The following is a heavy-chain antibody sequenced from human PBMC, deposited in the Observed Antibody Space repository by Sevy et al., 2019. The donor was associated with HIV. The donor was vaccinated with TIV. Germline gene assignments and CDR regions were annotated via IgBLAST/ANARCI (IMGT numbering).Heavy chain of an antibody. V-gene: IGHV3-30-3*01. CDR1: GFTFSSYA. D-gene: IGHD4-17*01. CDR2: ISYDGSNK. Sequence: GGSLRLSCAASGFTFSSYAMHWVRQAPGKGLEWAAVISYDGSNKYYADSVKGRFTISRDNSKNTLYLQMNSLRAEDTAVYYCAREATVVTLATYYFDYWGQGTLVTVSS. CDR3: AREATVVTLATYYFDY. J-gene: IGHJ4*02.